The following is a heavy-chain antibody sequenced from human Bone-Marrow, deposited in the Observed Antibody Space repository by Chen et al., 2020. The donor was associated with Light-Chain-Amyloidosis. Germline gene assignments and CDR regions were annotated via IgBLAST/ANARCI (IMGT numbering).Heavy chain of an antibody. Sequence: EAQLVESGGGLVQPGGSLRLSCAASGFTFTGYWMQWVRQVSGKGRVWGARIKSDRGATNYADSVEGRFTVSRGDAKKTLYLQMKSRRGEDTAVDYCTGGDCSSTGGFLDFWGQGTLVTVSS. J-gene: IGHJ4*02. CDR2: IKSDRGAT. V-gene: IGHV3-74*01. D-gene: IGHD2-2*01. CDR3: TGGDCSSTGGFLDF. CDR1: GFTFTGYW.